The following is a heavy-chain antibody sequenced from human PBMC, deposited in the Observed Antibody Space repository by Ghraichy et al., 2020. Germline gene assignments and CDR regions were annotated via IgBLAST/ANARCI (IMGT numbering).Heavy chain of an antibody. V-gene: IGHV3-9*01. Sequence: GGSLRLSCAASGFTFDDYAMHWVRQVPGKGLEWVSGINWNSGNIGYADSVKGRFTISRDNAKNSLYLQMNSLRADDTAFYYCAKDARSGWDPLKYFQYWGQGTLVTVSS. D-gene: IGHD6-19*01. CDR1: GFTFDDYA. CDR3: AKDARSGWDPLKYFQY. CDR2: INWNSGNI. J-gene: IGHJ1*01.